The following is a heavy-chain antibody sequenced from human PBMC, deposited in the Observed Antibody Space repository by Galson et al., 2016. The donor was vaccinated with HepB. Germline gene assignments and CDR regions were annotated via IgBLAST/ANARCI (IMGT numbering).Heavy chain of an antibody. V-gene: IGHV3-23*01. CDR1: GVPLIKYA. CDR2: ISTDGGRT. D-gene: IGHD2-15*01. J-gene: IGHJ5*02. CDR3: ANIVVMTVEADH. Sequence: SLRLSCAASGVPLIKYAMSWVRQAPGRGLEWISAISTDGGRTYYADSVKGRFTISRDNSKNTLYLQMNSLRAEDTAVYYCANIVVMTVEADHWGQGTLVTDSS.